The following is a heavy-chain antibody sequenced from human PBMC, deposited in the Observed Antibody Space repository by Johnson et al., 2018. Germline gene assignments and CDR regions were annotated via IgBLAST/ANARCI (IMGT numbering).Heavy chain of an antibody. CDR2: IYYGGST. Sequence: QVQLVESGPGLVKPSETLSLTCIVSGGSISSTAYYWAWIRQPPGTGLEYIGNIYYGGSTYYTPSLKSRVTVSVDTSKNQCSLHLSSVTAADTAVYYCARLVNDDILTGYYKAFDIWGQGTMVTVSS. V-gene: IGHV4-39*01. CDR3: ARLVNDDILTGYYKAFDI. J-gene: IGHJ3*02. CDR1: GGSISSTAYY. D-gene: IGHD3-9*01.